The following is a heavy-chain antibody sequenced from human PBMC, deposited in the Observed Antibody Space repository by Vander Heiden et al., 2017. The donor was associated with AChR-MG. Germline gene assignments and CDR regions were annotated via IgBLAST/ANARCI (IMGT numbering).Heavy chain of an antibody. CDR2: IIPIFGTA. D-gene: IGHD3-22*01. CDR1: GGTFSSYA. J-gene: IGHJ4*02. Sequence: QVQLVQSGAEVKKPGSSVKVSCKASGGTFSSYAISWVRQAPGQGLEWMGGIIPIFGTANYAQKFQGRVTITADESTSTAYMELSSLRSEDTAVYYCARDRGIGYYDSSGYQYFDYWCQGTLVTVSS. CDR3: ARDRGIGYYDSSGYQYFDY. V-gene: IGHV1-69*01.